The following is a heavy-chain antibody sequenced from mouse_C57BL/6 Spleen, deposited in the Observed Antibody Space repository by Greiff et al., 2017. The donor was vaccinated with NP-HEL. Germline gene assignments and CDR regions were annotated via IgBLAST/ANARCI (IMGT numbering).Heavy chain of an antibody. CDR1: GYAFSSSW. D-gene: IGHD1-1*01. Sequence: QVQLKQSGPELVKPGASVKISCKASGYAFSSSWMNWVKQRPGKGLEWIGRIYPGDGDTNYNGKFKGKATLTADKSSSTAYMQLSSLTSEDSAVYFCARRRYGSSSNWYFDVWGTGTTVTVSS. CDR2: IYPGDGDT. V-gene: IGHV1-82*01. CDR3: ARRRYGSSSNWYFDV. J-gene: IGHJ1*03.